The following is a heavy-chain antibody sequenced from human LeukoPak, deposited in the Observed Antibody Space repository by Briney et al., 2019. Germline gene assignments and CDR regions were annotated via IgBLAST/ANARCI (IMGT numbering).Heavy chain of an antibody. J-gene: IGHJ4*02. D-gene: IGHD2-15*01. CDR2: ISYDGSNK. Sequence: GGSLRLSCAASGFTFSSYAMHWVRQAPGKGLEWVAVISYDGSNKYYADSVKGRFTISRDNSKNTLYLQMNSLRAEDTAVYYCATDVGYCSGGSCYLYDYWGQGTLVTVSS. CDR1: GFTFSSYA. CDR3: ATDVGYCSGGSCYLYDY. V-gene: IGHV3-30-3*01.